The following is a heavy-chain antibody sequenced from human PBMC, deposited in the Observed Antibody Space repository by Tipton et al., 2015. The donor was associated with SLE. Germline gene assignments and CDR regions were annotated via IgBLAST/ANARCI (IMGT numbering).Heavy chain of an antibody. D-gene: IGHD5-18*01. CDR1: GGSITTVGYY. CDR3: ARKARIQLWSHYFDY. Sequence: TLSLTCTVSGGSITTVGYYWSWNRQHPGKGLEWIGYIYDSKSTYYNPSLKSRLTMSADTSKNQISMKLSSVSAADTAVYYCARKARIQLWSHYFDYWGQGTLVTVSS. J-gene: IGHJ4*02. CDR2: IYDSKST. V-gene: IGHV4-31*03.